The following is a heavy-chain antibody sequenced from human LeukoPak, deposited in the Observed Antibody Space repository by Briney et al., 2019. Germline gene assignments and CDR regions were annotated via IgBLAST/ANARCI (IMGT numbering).Heavy chain of an antibody. D-gene: IGHD2-15*01. V-gene: IGHV3-48*03. CDR2: ISSSGSTI. J-gene: IGHJ5*02. Sequence: GGSLRLSCAASGFTFSSYEMNWVRQAPGKGLEWVSYISSSGSTIYYADSVKGRFTISRDNAKNSLYLQMNSLRAEDTAVYYCARGRILAGYDWFDPWGQGTLVTVSS. CDR3: ARGRILAGYDWFDP. CDR1: GFTFSSYE.